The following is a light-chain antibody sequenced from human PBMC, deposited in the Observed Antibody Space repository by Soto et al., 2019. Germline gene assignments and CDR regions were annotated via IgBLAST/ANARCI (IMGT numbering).Light chain of an antibody. CDR1: SSDVGGYNY. V-gene: IGLV2-14*01. J-gene: IGLJ2*01. Sequence: QSALTQPASVSGSPGQSITISCTGTSSDVGGYNYVSWYQQHTGKAPNLMIYDVSNRPSGVSSRFSGSTSGNTASLTIAGLQAEDEDDYYCSSYTSSSTLVFGGGTKLTAL. CDR3: SSYTSSSTLV. CDR2: DVS.